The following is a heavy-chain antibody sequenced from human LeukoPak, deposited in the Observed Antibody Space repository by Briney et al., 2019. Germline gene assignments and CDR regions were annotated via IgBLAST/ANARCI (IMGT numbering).Heavy chain of an antibody. J-gene: IGHJ5*02. V-gene: IGHV1-69*13. CDR1: ARTFSSYS. CDR2: IIPIFGPA. CDR3: AREWQQLVPVIDP. D-gene: IGHD6-13*01. Sequence: SVKVSCKAYARTFSSYSISWVRQAPGHVLEWKGWIIPIFGPANYAQKFQGRVTITADEFTSPASVELSSLRSADTAVYYGAREWQQLVPVIDPWGQGTLVTVSS.